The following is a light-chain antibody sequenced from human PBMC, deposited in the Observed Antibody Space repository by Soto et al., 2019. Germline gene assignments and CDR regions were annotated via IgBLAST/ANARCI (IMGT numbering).Light chain of an antibody. CDR2: DAS. CDR3: QQYNSYSIT. Sequence: DIQMTQSPSTLSASVGDRVTITCRASQSISSWLAWYQQKPGKAHKLLIYDASSLESGVPSRFSVSGFGTEFTLTISSLQPDDFATYYCQQYNSYSITFGQGTRLEIK. V-gene: IGKV1-5*01. J-gene: IGKJ5*01. CDR1: QSISSW.